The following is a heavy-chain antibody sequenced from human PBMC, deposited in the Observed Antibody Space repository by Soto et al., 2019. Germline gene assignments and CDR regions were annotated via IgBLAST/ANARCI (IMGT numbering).Heavy chain of an antibody. CDR2: ISHYNGNT. CDR1: GYTFTSYV. J-gene: IGHJ4*02. V-gene: IGHV1-18*04. CDR3: AREGGVWGSFRCVGY. D-gene: IGHD3-16*02. Sequence: QVRLVQSGVEVQKPGASVKVSCKASGYTFTSYVINWLRQAPGQGLEWMGWISHYNGNTNYGQKLQRRVTMTTDTSTSIDYMELRRLRSADTAVYSCAREGGVWGSFRCVGYWGQGTRVTVSS.